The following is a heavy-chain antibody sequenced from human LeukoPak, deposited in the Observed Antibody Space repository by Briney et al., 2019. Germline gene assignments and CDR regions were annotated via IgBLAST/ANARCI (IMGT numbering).Heavy chain of an antibody. V-gene: IGHV4-4*02. CDR2: IYHSGSP. CDR1: GGSISSNNW. CDR3: ARVNINNWHSCNY. D-gene: IGHD1-1*01. Sequence: PSGTLSLTCAVSGGSISSNNWWGWVRQPPGKGLEWIGEIYHSGSPNYNPSLKSRVTISVDKSRNHFSLNLSSVTAADTAVYYCARVNINNWHSCNYWGQGTLVTVSS. J-gene: IGHJ4*02.